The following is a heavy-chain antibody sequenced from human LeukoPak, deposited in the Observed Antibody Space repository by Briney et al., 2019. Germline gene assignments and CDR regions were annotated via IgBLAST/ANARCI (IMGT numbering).Heavy chain of an antibody. CDR3: ARDDGSGSYRY. CDR2: IYHSGST. J-gene: IGHJ4*02. V-gene: IGHV4-30-2*01. Sequence: SETLSLTCAVSGGSISSGGYSWSWIRQPPGKGLEWIGYIYHSGSTYYNPSLKSRVTISVDRSKNQFSLKLSSVTAADTAVYYCARDDGSGSYRYWGQGTLVTVFS. CDR1: GGSISSGGYS. D-gene: IGHD3-10*01.